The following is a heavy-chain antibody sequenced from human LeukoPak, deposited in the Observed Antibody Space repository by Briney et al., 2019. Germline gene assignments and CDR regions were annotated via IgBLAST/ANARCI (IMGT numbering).Heavy chain of an antibody. D-gene: IGHD5-12*01. V-gene: IGHV1-69*06. J-gene: IGHJ4*02. Sequence: SVKVSCKASGGTFSSYAISWVRQAPGQGLEWMGGIIPIFGTANYAQKFQGRVTITADKSTSTAYMELSSLRSEDTAVYYCARDLVATRYYFDYWGQGTLVTVSS. CDR2: IIPIFGTA. CDR1: GGTFSSYA. CDR3: ARDLVATRYYFDY.